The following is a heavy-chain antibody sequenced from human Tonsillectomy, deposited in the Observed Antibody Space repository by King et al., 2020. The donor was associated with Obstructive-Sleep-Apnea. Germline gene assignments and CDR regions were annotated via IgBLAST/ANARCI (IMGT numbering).Heavy chain of an antibody. Sequence: QVQLQQWGAGLLKPSETLSLTCAVYGESFSGYYWSWIRQPPGKGLEWIGEINHSGSTNYKPSLKSRVTISVDTSKNQFSLKLNSVTAADTAVYYCARGDIAAAGAPLDCWDQGTLVTVSS. J-gene: IGHJ4*02. CDR1: GESFSGYY. CDR3: ARGDIAAAGAPLDC. D-gene: IGHD6-25*01. CDR2: INHSGST. V-gene: IGHV4-34*01.